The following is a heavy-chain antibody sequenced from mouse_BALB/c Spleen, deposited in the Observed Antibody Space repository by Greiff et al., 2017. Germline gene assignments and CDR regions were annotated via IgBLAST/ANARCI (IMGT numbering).Heavy chain of an antibody. V-gene: IGHV1-77*01. D-gene: IGHD1-2*01. Sequence: QVQLKQSGAELARPGASVKLSCKASGYTFTDYYINWVKQRTGQGPEWIGEIYPGSGNTYYNEKFKGKATLTADKSSSTAYMQLSSLTSEDSAVYFCARGATARGFAYWGQGTLVTVSA. CDR3: ARGATARGFAY. J-gene: IGHJ3*01. CDR1: GYTFTDYY. CDR2: IYPGSGNT.